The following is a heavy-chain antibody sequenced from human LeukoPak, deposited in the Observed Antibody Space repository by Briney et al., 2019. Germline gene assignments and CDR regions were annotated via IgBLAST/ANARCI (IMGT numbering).Heavy chain of an antibody. D-gene: IGHD4-17*01. CDR2: INAGNGKT. J-gene: IGHJ4*02. Sequence: ASVKVSFKASGYTFTSYAIQWVRQAPGQRLEWMGWINAGNGKTKYSQEFQGRVTITRDTSATTGYMELSSLRSEDTAVYYCARARWTSTVTTYYLDYWGQGTLVTVSS. CDR1: GYTFTSYA. CDR3: ARARWTSTVTTYYLDY. V-gene: IGHV1-3*01.